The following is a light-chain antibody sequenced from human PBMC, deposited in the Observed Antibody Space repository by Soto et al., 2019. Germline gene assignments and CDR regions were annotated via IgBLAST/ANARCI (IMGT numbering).Light chain of an antibody. J-gene: IGKJ1*01. CDR3: QKYNSAPRT. CDR1: QGISSY. V-gene: IGKV1-27*01. CDR2: AAS. Sequence: SLLSSSTGDRVTVRCRMSQGISSYLAWYQQKPGKANKLLIYAASTLQSGVPSRFSGSGSGTDFTLPISSLQPEDVATYYCQKYNSAPRTVGQGTKVDIK.